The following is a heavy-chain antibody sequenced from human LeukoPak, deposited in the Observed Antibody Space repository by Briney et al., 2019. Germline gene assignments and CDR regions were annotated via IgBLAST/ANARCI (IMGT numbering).Heavy chain of an antibody. CDR1: GYTFTSYG. V-gene: IGHV1-18*01. D-gene: IGHD6-13*01. Sequence: GASVKVSCKASGYTFTSYGISWVRQAPGQGLEWMGWISAYNGNTNYAQKLQDRVTMTTDTSTSTAYMELRSLRSDDTAVYYCARDLPPPLAAAGSIDYWGQGTLVTVSS. CDR3: ARDLPPPLAAAGSIDY. J-gene: IGHJ4*02. CDR2: ISAYNGNT.